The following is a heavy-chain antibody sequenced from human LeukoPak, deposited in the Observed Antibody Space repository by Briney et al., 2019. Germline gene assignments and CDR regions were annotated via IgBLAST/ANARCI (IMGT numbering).Heavy chain of an antibody. CDR2: ISWNSGSI. D-gene: IGHD3-10*01. CDR3: AKVLWFGELDEGDAFDI. J-gene: IGHJ3*02. Sequence: GGSLRLSCAASGFTFDDYAMHWVRQAPGKGLEWVSGISWNSGSIGYADSVKGRFTISRDNAKNSLYLQMNSLRAEDTALYYCAKVLWFGELDEGDAFDIWGQGTMVTVSS. CDR1: GFTFDDYA. V-gene: IGHV3-9*01.